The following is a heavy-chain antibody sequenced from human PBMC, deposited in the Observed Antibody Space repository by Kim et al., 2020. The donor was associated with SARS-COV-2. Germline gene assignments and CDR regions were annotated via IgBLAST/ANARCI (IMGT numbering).Heavy chain of an antibody. CDR3: AKKGKQRTEKAYYYDSSGPSVPYYFDY. CDR1: GFTFSSYA. Sequence: GGSLRLSCAASGFTFSSYAMSWVRQAPGKGLEWVSAISGSGGSTYYADSVKGRFTISRDNSKNTLYLQMNSLRAEDTAVYYCAKKGKQRTEKAYYYDSSGPSVPYYFDYWGQGTLVTVSS. J-gene: IGHJ4*02. CDR2: ISGSGGST. D-gene: IGHD3-22*01. V-gene: IGHV3-23*01.